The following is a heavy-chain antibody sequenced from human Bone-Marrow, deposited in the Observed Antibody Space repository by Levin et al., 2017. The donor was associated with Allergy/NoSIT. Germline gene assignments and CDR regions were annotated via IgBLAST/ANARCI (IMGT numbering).Heavy chain of an antibody. D-gene: IGHD3-3*01. CDR2: ISWNSGSI. V-gene: IGHV3-9*01. CDR3: AKGDHYDFWSGYYA. CDR1: GFTFDDYA. Sequence: GGSLRLSCAASGFTFDDYAMHWVRQAPGKGLEWVSGISWNSGSIGYADSVKGRFTISRDNAKNSLYLQMNSLRAEDTALYYCAKGDHYDFWSGYYAWGQGTLVTVSS. J-gene: IGHJ4*02.